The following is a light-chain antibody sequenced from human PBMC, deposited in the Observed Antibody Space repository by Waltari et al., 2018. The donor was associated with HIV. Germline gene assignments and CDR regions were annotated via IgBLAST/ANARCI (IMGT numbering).Light chain of an antibody. Sequence: SYVLTQPPSVSVAPGQTARITCGGNNIGSKSVHWYQQKPGQAPVLVVYDDSDRPSGIPGRFSGSNSGNTATLTISRVEAGDEADYYCQVWDSSSDHNHWVFGGGTKLTVL. J-gene: IGLJ3*02. CDR3: QVWDSSSDHNHWV. CDR2: DDS. V-gene: IGLV3-21*02. CDR1: NIGSKS.